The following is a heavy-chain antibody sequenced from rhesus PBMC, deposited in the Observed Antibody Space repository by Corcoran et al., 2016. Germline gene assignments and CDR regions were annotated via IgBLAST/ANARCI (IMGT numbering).Heavy chain of an antibody. J-gene: IGHJ6*01. CDR2: DDTEGGKE. V-gene: IGHV1-111*02. Sequence: EVQLVQSGAEVKKPGASVKISCKASGYTFTDYYLHWVRQPPGKGREWMGRDDTEGGKEIHAQKFQDRVTSTADTSTDTAYMELSSLRSEDTAVYYCATSIAAGGLGLDAWGQGVVVTVSS. D-gene: IGHD6-31*01. CDR3: ATSIAAGGLGLDA. CDR1: GYTFTDYY.